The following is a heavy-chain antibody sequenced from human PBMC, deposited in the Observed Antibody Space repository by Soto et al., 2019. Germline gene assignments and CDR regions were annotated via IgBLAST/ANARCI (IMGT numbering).Heavy chain of an antibody. Sequence: PSETLSLTCTVSGGSISSYYWSWIRQHPGKGLEWIGYIYYSGSTYYNPSLKSRVTISVDTSKNQFSLKLSSVTAADTAVYYCARGRGFVVVTATSFDYWGQGTLVTVSS. CDR2: IYYSGST. CDR3: ARGRGFVVVTATSFDY. J-gene: IGHJ4*02. V-gene: IGHV4-59*06. CDR1: GGSISSYY. D-gene: IGHD2-21*02.